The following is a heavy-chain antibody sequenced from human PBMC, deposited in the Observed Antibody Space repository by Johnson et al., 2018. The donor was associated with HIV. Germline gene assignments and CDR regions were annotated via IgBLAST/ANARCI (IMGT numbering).Heavy chain of an antibody. Sequence: QVQLVESGGGLIQPGRSLRLSCAASGFTFSDYYMSWIRQAPGKGLEWVSYISSSGSTIYYADSVKGRFTISRDDSKSIAYLQMNGLKTEDTAGYYCGIYITVLGAPDAVEIWGQGTMGTVS. V-gene: IGHV3-11*01. CDR2: ISSSGSTI. J-gene: IGHJ3*02. CDR1: GFTFSDYY. CDR3: GIYITVLGAPDAVEI. D-gene: IGHD3-10*01.